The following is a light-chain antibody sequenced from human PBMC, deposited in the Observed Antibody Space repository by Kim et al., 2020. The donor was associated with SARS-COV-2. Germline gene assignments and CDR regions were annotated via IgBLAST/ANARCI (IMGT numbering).Light chain of an antibody. Sequence: DIVLTQSPGTLSLSPGERATLSCRASQSITGNYLVWYQQKPGQAPRLLIYGAFNRATGMPDRFSGSGSGTDFFLTISRLEPEDFAVYYCQQHSGSSWTFGQGTKLEI. CDR3: QQHSGSSWT. V-gene: IGKV3-20*01. CDR2: GAF. J-gene: IGKJ1*01. CDR1: QSITGNY.